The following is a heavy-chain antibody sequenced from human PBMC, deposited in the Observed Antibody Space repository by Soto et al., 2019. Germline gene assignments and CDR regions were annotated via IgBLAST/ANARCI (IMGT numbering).Heavy chain of an antibody. CDR2: IKQDGSEK. J-gene: IGHJ4*02. V-gene: IGHV3-7*03. Sequence: GSLRLSCAASGFTFSSYWMSWVRQAPGKGLEWVANIKQDGSEKYYVDSVKGRFTTSRDNAKNSLYLQMNSLRAEDTAVYYCARDRGITMVRGVLSYFDYWGQGTLVTVSS. D-gene: IGHD3-10*01. CDR1: GFTFSSYW. CDR3: ARDRGITMVRGVLSYFDY.